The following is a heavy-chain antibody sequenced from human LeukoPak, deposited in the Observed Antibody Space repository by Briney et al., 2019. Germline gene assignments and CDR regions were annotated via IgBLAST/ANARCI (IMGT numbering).Heavy chain of an antibody. CDR3: ARDNGGWFDS. CDR1: EYIFSDYW. V-gene: IGHV3-7*03. CDR2: IKQGGREE. D-gene: IGHD3-10*01. Sequence: GRCLRLSCVASEYIFSDYWTSCARQAPGKGLEWVAKIKQGGREEKYVGSVKGRFAISRDDAKSTLYLQMDSLSGDDTAVYYCARDNGGWFDSWGRGTLVTVSS. J-gene: IGHJ5*01.